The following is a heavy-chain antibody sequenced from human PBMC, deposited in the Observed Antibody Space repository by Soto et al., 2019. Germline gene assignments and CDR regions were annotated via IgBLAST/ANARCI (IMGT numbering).Heavy chain of an antibody. J-gene: IGHJ4*02. CDR2: IFYSGST. D-gene: IGHD3-16*02. CDR3: ARDSMSLPRAVYFDY. Sequence: PSETLSLTCSVSGGSIRNYYWRWVRQPPGKTLEWIGYIFYSGSTNYNPSLKSRATISVDTSKNQLSLRLSSVTAADTAVYYCARDSMSLPRAVYFDYWGQGTLVTVSS. V-gene: IGHV4-59*01. CDR1: GGSIRNYY.